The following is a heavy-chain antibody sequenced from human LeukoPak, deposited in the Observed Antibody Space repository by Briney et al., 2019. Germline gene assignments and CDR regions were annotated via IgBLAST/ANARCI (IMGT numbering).Heavy chain of an antibody. J-gene: IGHJ4*02. CDR1: GFTFSSYA. D-gene: IGHD6-13*01. Sequence: GGSLRLSCAASGFTFSSYAMHWVRQAPGKGLEWVAVISYDGSNKYYADSVKGRFTISRDNSKNTLYLQMNSLRAEDTAVYYCAKDPGTAVSIAAAGLFDYWGQGTLVTVSS. CDR3: AKDPGTAVSIAAAGLFDY. V-gene: IGHV3-30-3*01. CDR2: ISYDGSNK.